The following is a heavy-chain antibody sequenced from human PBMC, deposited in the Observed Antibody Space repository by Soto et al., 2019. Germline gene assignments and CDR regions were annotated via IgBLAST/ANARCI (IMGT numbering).Heavy chain of an antibody. CDR3: SIPGGAWWELLDY. CDR2: IIPILGIA. Sequence: QVQLVQSGAEVKKPGSSVKVSGKASGGTFSSYTISWVRQAPGQGLEWMGRIIPILGIANYAQKFQGRVTINADKSTSTAYMELSSLRSEDTAVYYCSIPGGAWWELLDYWGQGTLVTVSS. J-gene: IGHJ4*02. V-gene: IGHV1-69*02. CDR1: GGTFSSYT. D-gene: IGHD1-26*01.